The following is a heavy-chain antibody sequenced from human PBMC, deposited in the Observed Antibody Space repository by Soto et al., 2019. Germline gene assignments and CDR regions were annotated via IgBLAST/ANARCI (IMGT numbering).Heavy chain of an antibody. CDR3: ASYYGTGMYYNWLDP. CDR2: INHSGST. CDR1: GGSFSGYY. V-gene: IGHV4-34*01. J-gene: IGHJ5*02. Sequence: SETLSLTCAVSGGSFSGYYWSWIRQPPGKGLEWIGEINHSGSTNYNPSLKSRVTISVDTSKNQFSLKLSSVTAADTAVYYCASYYGTGMYYNWLDPWGQGTLVTVSS. D-gene: IGHD3-10*01.